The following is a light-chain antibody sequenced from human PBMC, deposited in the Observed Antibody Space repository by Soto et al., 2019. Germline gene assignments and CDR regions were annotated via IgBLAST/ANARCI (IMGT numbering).Light chain of an antibody. CDR3: QQSYSTPPT. CDR1: QSISSY. CDR2: AAS. Sequence: DIQMTHSPSSMSASVGDRVTITCRASQSISSYLNWYQQKPGKAPKLLIYAASSLQSGVPSRFSGSGSGTDFTLTISSLQPEDFATYYCQQSYSTPPTFGQGTRLEI. J-gene: IGKJ5*01. V-gene: IGKV1-39*01.